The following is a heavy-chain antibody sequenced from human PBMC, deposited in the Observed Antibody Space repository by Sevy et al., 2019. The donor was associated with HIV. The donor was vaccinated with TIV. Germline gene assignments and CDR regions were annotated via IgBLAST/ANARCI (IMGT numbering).Heavy chain of an antibody. V-gene: IGHV4-38-2*01. Sequence: SETLSLTCGGSGYSISSGYYWGWIRQPPGKGLEWIGSIYHSGSTYSNPSLKSRVTISVDTSKNQFSLKLSSVTAADTAVYYCARGGYTYGKGYFDYWGQGTLVTVSS. J-gene: IGHJ4*02. D-gene: IGHD5-18*01. CDR2: IYHSGST. CDR1: GYSISSGYY. CDR3: ARGGYTYGKGYFDY.